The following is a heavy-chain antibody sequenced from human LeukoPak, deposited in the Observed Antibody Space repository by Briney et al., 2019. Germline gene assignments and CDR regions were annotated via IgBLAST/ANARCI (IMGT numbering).Heavy chain of an antibody. D-gene: IGHD2-15*01. CDR1: GFMFSSNW. CDR3: ARREGDCSGGTCYLDY. V-gene: IGHV3-74*01. CDR2: INSDGTIT. J-gene: IGHJ4*02. Sequence: GGSLRLSCAASGFMFSSNWMSWVRQAPGKGLVWVSRINSDGTITTYADSVKGRFTVSRDNAKNTLYLQMNSLRAEDTAVYYCARREGDCSGGTCYLDYWGQGTLVTVSS.